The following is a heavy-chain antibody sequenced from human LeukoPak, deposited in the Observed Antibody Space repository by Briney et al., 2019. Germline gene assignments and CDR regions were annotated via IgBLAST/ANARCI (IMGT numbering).Heavy chain of an antibody. CDR1: GDSISSYF. D-gene: IGHD1-26*01. Sequence: SETLSLTCTVSGDSISSYFWTWIRQPAGKGLEWIGRVNSSGTTTYNPSLKSRVALSVDTSKNQFSLKLTSVTAADTAVYYCARGPGAATREAFDIWGQGTMVTVSS. V-gene: IGHV4-4*07. CDR3: ARGPGAATREAFDI. J-gene: IGHJ3*02. CDR2: VNSSGTT.